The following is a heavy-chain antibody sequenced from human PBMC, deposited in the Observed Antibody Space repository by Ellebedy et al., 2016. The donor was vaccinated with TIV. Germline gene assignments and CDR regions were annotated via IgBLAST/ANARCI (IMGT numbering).Heavy chain of an antibody. CDR2: ISGSGGST. CDR1: GFTFSNSG. V-gene: IGHV3-23*01. CDR3: AKDSSGYFNWFDP. J-gene: IGHJ5*02. Sequence: GGSLRLSCAASGFTFSNSGVHWVRQAPGKGLEWVSSISGSGGSTHYADSVKGRFTISRDNSKNTLYLHMNSLRAEDTAVYYCAKDSSGYFNWFDPWGQGTLVTVSS. D-gene: IGHD3-22*01.